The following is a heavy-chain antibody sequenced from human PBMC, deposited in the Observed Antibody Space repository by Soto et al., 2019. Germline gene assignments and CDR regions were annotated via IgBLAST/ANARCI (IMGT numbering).Heavy chain of an antibody. CDR2: IKSKTDGGTT. CDR1: GFTFINAW. Sequence: GGSLRLSCAASGFTFINAWMSWGRQAPGKGLEWVGRIKSKTDGGTTDYSAPVKGRFTISRDDSKNTLYLQMNSLKTEDTAVYYCTATTQYPLHYYGMDVWGQGPTVTVS. V-gene: IGHV3-15*01. J-gene: IGHJ6*02. D-gene: IGHD2-2*01. CDR3: TATTQYPLHYYGMDV.